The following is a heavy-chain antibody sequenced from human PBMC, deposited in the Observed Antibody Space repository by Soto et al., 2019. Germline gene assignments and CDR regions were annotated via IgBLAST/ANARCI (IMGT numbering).Heavy chain of an antibody. D-gene: IGHD6-13*01. V-gene: IGHV1-18*01. CDR2: ISAYNGNT. J-gene: IGHJ6*02. CDR3: ARGEGIAAAGATPWGMDV. CDR1: GYTFTSYG. Sequence: QVQLVQSGAEVKKPGASVKVSCKASGYTFTSYGISWVRQAPGQGLEWMGWISAYNGNTNYAQKLQGRVTMTTDTSTSTAYMELRSVRSADRAVYYCARGEGIAAAGATPWGMDVWGQGTTVTVSS.